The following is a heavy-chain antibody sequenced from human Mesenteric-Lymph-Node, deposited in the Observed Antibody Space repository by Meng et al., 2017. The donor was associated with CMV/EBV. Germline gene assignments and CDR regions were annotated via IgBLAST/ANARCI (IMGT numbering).Heavy chain of an antibody. Sequence: ASVKVSCKASGYTFTSYYMHWVRQAPGQGLEWMGIINPSGGSTSYAQKFQGRVTMTRDTSTSTVYMELSRLRSDDTAVYYCARDRGGRGLDYWGQGTLVTVSS. D-gene: IGHD1-26*01. CDR2: INPSGGST. V-gene: IGHV1-46*01. CDR3: ARDRGGRGLDY. J-gene: IGHJ4*02. CDR1: GYTFTSYY.